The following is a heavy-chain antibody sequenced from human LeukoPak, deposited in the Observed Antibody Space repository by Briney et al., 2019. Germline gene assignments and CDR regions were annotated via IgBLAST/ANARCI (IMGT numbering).Heavy chain of an antibody. D-gene: IGHD6-13*01. V-gene: IGHV4-4*02. CDR2: IYHSGST. CDR1: GGSISSSNW. J-gene: IGHJ4*02. Sequence: GSLRLSCAVSGGSISSSNWWSWVRQPPGKGLEWIGEIYHSGSTNYNPSLKSRVTISVDKSKDQFSLKLSSVTAADTAVYYCASTSSSWPFDYWGQGTLVTVSS. CDR3: ASTSSSWPFDY.